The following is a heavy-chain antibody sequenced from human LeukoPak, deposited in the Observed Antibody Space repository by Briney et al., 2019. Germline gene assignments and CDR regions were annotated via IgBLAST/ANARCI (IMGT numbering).Heavy chain of an antibody. D-gene: IGHD3-10*01. CDR2: INQDESER. J-gene: IGHJ4*02. Sequence: PGGSLRLSCAASGFTFSSYSMNWVRQAPGKGLEWVANINQDESERYYVDSVKGRFTISRDNAENSPYLQMNSLRAEDTAVYYCARDFPSGISGSYFRYDYWGQGTLVTVSS. CDR3: ARDFPSGISGSYFRYDY. V-gene: IGHV3-7*01. CDR1: GFTFSSYS.